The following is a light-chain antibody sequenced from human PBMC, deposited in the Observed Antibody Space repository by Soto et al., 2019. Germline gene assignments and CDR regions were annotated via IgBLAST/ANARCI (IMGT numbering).Light chain of an antibody. CDR2: RSN. V-gene: IGLV1-47*01. J-gene: IGLJ3*02. Sequence: QSVLTQPPSASGTPGQRVTISCSGSNSNIGNNYVYWYQQFPGMAPKLLIYRSNQRPSGVPDRFSGSKSGTSASLAISGLRSEEEAEYCCASWDDSGNGLWVFGGGTKVTVL. CDR3: ASWDDSGNGLWV. CDR1: NSNIGNNY.